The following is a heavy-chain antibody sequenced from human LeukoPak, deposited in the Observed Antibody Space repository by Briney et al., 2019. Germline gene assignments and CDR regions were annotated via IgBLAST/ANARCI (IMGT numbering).Heavy chain of an antibody. CDR3: ASLYMVRGVTRPDY. Sequence: PSETLSLTCTVSGGSISSSSYYWGWIRQPPGKGLEWIGSIHYSGSTNYNPSLKSRVTISVDTSKKQFSLKLRSVTAADTAVYYCASLYMVRGVTRPDYWGRGALVTVSS. J-gene: IGHJ4*02. V-gene: IGHV4-39*07. D-gene: IGHD3-10*01. CDR2: IHYSGST. CDR1: GGSISSSSYY.